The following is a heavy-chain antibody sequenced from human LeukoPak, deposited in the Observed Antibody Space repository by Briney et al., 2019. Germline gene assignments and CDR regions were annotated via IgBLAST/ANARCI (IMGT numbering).Heavy chain of an antibody. V-gene: IGHV1-18*01. D-gene: IGHD5-18*01. CDR2: ISAYNGNT. CDR3: ARDPPRGYSYGYSFWFDP. Sequence: AAVKVSCKASGYTFTSYGISWVRQAPGQGLEWMGWISAYNGNTNYAQKLQGRVTMTTDTSTSTAYMELRSLRSDDTAVYYCARDPPRGYSYGYSFWFDPWGQGTLVTVSS. J-gene: IGHJ5*02. CDR1: GYTFTSYG.